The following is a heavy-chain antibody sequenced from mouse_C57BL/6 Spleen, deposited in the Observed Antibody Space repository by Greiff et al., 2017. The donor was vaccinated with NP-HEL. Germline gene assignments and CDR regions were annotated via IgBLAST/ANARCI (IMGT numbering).Heavy chain of an antibody. CDR3: ARGVYDGYYWYFDV. J-gene: IGHJ1*03. D-gene: IGHD2-3*01. V-gene: IGHV1-80*01. Sequence: VQLQQSGAELVKPGASVKISCKASGYAFSSYWMNWVKQRPGKGLEWIGQIYPGDGDTNYNGKFKGKATLTADKSSSTAYMQLSSLTSEDSAVYFCARGVYDGYYWYFDVWGTGTTVNVSS. CDR1: GYAFSSYW. CDR2: IYPGDGDT.